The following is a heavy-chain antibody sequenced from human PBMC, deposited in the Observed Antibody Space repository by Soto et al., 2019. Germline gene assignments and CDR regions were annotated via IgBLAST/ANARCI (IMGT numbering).Heavy chain of an antibody. CDR1: GFTFSSYT. CDR3: ARELMPAAGSGDFYAMDV. Sequence: GGSLRLSCAASGFTFSSYTIHWVRQAPGKGLEWVAVITYNGNEYYTDSVRGRFTISRDSSRTTVYLQMNSLRPGDTALYYCARELMPAAGSGDFYAMDVWGQGTTVTVSS. CDR2: ITYNGNE. V-gene: IGHV3-30*04. J-gene: IGHJ6*02. D-gene: IGHD6-13*01.